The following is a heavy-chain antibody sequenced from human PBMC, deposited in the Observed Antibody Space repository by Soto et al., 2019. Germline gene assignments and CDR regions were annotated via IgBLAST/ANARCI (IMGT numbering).Heavy chain of an antibody. D-gene: IGHD6-6*01. CDR3: AGGLRYSTSSRYCYRIEP. V-gene: IGHV1-69*12. J-gene: IGHJ6*02. CDR1: GGTFSSYA. Sequence: QVQLVQSGAEVKKPGSSVKVSCKASGGTFSSYAISWVRQAPGQGLEWMGGIIPNFGTANYAQKFQGRVTITADQSTSTAYMEMSSLRSKDTAVSYCAGGLRYSTSSRYCYRIEPWGQGTTVTVSS. CDR2: IIPNFGTA.